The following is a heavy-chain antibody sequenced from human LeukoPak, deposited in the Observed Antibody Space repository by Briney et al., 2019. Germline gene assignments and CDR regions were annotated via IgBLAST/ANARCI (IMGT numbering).Heavy chain of an antibody. Sequence: PSETLSLTCTASGGSISSYYWSWIRQPPGKGLEWIGYIYYSGSTNYNPSLKSRVTISVDTSKNQFSLKLSSVIAADTAVYYCAREIGATTLDYWGQGTLVTVSS. V-gene: IGHV4-59*01. CDR1: GGSISSYY. J-gene: IGHJ4*02. CDR2: IYYSGST. CDR3: AREIGATTLDY. D-gene: IGHD1-26*01.